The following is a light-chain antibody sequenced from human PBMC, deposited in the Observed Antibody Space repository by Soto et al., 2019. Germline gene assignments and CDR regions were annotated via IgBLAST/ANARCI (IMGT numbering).Light chain of an antibody. J-gene: IGLJ1*01. Sequence: QSALTQPASVSGSPGQSITISCTGTSSDVGGYNYVSWYQQHPGKAPKLMIYEVTNRPSGVSNRFSGSKPGNTASLTISGLQAEDEADYYRSSYTTSNTLVFGTGTKLTVL. V-gene: IGLV2-14*01. CDR2: EVT. CDR3: SSYTTSNTLV. CDR1: SSDVGGYNY.